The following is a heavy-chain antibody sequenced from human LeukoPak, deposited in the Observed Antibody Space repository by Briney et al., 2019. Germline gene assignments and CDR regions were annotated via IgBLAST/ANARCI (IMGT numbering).Heavy chain of an antibody. Sequence: GESLKISCKGSGYSFTSYWIGWVRQMPGKGLEWMGTIYPGDSDTRYSPSFQGQVTISADKSISTAYLQWSSLKASDTAMYHCARHRRKGSSSWYFESAYYYYMDVWGKGTTVTVSS. V-gene: IGHV5-51*01. CDR2: IYPGDSDT. J-gene: IGHJ6*03. CDR3: ARHRRKGSSSWYFESAYYYYMDV. D-gene: IGHD6-13*01. CDR1: GYSFTSYW.